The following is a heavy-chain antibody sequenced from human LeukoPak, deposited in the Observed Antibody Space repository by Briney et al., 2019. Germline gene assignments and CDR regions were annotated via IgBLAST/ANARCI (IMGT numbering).Heavy chain of an antibody. CDR1: GYTFTSYA. Sequence: ASVKVSCKASGYTFTSYAMHWVRQAPGQRLEWMGWINAGNGNTKYSQKFQGRVTITRDTSASTAYMELCSLRSEDTAVYYCARPTGYSSSWYDYWGQGTLVTVSS. CDR2: INAGNGNT. J-gene: IGHJ4*02. D-gene: IGHD6-13*01. CDR3: ARPTGYSSSWYDY. V-gene: IGHV1-3*01.